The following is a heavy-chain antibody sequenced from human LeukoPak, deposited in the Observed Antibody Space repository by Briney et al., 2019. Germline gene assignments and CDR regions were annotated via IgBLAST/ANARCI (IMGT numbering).Heavy chain of an antibody. J-gene: IGHJ4*02. Sequence: GASVKVSCKASGYIFTGYYIHWVXQAPGQGLEWMGWINPNTGGTNYAQDFQGRVTMTRDTSISTAYMELNSLRSDDTAVYYCARGYCSGGSCPYDYWGQGTLVTVSS. CDR2: INPNTGGT. V-gene: IGHV1-2*02. D-gene: IGHD2-15*01. CDR1: GYIFTGYY. CDR3: ARGYCSGGSCPYDY.